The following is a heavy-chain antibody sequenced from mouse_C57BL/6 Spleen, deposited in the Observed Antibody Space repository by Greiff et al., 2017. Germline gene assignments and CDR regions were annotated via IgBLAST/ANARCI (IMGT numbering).Heavy chain of an antibody. CDR1: GYSITSGYY. CDR2: ISYDGSN. V-gene: IGHV3-6*01. D-gene: IGHD2-2*01. CDR3: ARGGYGDY. Sequence: EVKLRESGPGLVKPSQSLSLTCSVTGYSITSGYYWNWIRQFPGNKLEWMGYISYDGSNNYNPSLKNRISITRDTSKNQFFLKLNSVTTEDTATYYCARGGYGDYWGQGTTLTVSS. J-gene: IGHJ2*01.